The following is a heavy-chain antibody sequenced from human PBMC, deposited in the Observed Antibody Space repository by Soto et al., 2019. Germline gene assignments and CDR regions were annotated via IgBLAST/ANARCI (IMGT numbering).Heavy chain of an antibody. CDR3: AKGKVAYDNSGLQYFYYFPMNV. CDR1: ELTFSSYA. Sequence: GGSLRLSCAASELTFSSYAMNWVRQAPGKGLEWVSVISGGGGTTYYADSVKGRFRISRDNSKNTLYLQMNSLRVEDTAVYYCAKGKVAYDNSGLQYFYYFPMNVWGQGTTVTVSS. J-gene: IGHJ6*02. V-gene: IGHV3-23*01. D-gene: IGHD3-22*01. CDR2: ISGGGGTT.